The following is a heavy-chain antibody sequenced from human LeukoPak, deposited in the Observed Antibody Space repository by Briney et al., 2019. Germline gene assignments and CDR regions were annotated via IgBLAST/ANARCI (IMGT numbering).Heavy chain of an antibody. V-gene: IGHV3-48*01. Sequence: GGSLRLSCAASGFTFSSYSMNWVRQAPGKGLEWVSYISSSSSTIYYADSVKGRFTISRDNAKNSLYLQMNSLRAEDTAVYYCATYSSTDFDYWGQGTLVTVSS. CDR1: GFTFSSYS. D-gene: IGHD6-19*01. CDR2: ISSSSSTI. J-gene: IGHJ4*02. CDR3: ATYSSTDFDY.